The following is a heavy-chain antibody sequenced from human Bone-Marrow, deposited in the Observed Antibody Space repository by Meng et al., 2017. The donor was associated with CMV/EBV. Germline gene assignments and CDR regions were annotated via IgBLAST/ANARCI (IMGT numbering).Heavy chain of an antibody. V-gene: IGHV3-9*03. CDR3: AKDSGPGYYYYGMDV. CDR1: GFTFDDYA. J-gene: IGHJ6*02. Sequence: GGSLRLSCAASGFTFDDYAMHWVRQAPGKGLEWVSGISWNSGSIGYADSVKGRFTISRDNAKNSLYLQMNSLRAEDMASYYCAKDSGPGYYYYGMDVWGQGTTVTVSS. D-gene: IGHD3-10*01. CDR2: ISWNSGSI.